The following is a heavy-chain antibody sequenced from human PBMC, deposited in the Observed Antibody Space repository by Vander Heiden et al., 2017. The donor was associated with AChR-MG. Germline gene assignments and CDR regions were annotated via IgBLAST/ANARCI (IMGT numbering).Heavy chain of an antibody. V-gene: IGHV4-31*03. CDR1: GGSISSGGYY. Sequence: QVQLQESGPGLVKPSQTLSLTCTVSGGSISSGGYYWSWIRQHPGKGLEWIGYIYYSGSTYYNPSLKSRVTISVDTSKNQFSLKLSSVTAADTAVYYCARDRSSTGTAAAGTAFDIWGQGTMVTVSS. CDR3: ARDRSSTGTAAAGTAFDI. J-gene: IGHJ3*02. CDR2: IYYSGST. D-gene: IGHD6-13*01.